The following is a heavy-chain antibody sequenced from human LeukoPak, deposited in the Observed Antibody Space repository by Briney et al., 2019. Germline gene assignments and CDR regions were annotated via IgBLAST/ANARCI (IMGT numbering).Heavy chain of an antibody. Sequence: GGPLRLSCAASGFTFSSYAMSWVRQAPGKGLEWVSAISGSGGSTYYADSVKGRFTISRDNSKNTLYLQMNSLRAEDTAVYYCAKALYYYDSSGYLHWGQGTLVTVSS. V-gene: IGHV3-23*01. CDR1: GFTFSSYA. CDR3: AKALYYYDSSGYLH. D-gene: IGHD3-22*01. J-gene: IGHJ4*02. CDR2: ISGSGGST.